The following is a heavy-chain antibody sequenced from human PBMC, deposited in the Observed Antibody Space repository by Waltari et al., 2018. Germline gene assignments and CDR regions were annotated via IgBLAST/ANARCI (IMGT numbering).Heavy chain of an antibody. Sequence: EVQLVESGGGLVKPGGSLRLSCGASGLTFSNAWMNWVRQTPGQGQKWLGIIKSGTNGGTTEYATPVKGRFTISRDDSTNTLYLLMNSLKTEDTAVYYCTQIALWFGDPVDYWGQGTLVTVSS. J-gene: IGHJ4*02. D-gene: IGHD3-10*01. CDR2: IKSGTNGGTT. V-gene: IGHV3-15*07. CDR1: GLTFSNAW. CDR3: TQIALWFGDPVDY.